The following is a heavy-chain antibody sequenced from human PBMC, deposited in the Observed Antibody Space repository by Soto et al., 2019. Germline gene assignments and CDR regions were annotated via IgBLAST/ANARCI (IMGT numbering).Heavy chain of an antibody. CDR3: ARHRMDYDSSGYYLAFDI. CDR2: IYYSGST. Sequence: SETLSLTCTVSGGSISSSSYYWGWIRQPPGKGLEWIGSIYYSGSTYYNPSLKSRVTISVDTSKNQFSLKLGSVTAADTAVYYCARHRMDYDSSGYYLAFDIWGQGTMVTVSS. D-gene: IGHD3-22*01. V-gene: IGHV4-39*01. CDR1: GGSISSSSYY. J-gene: IGHJ3*02.